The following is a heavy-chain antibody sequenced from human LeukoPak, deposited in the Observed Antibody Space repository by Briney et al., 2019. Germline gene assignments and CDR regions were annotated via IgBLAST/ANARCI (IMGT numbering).Heavy chain of an antibody. J-gene: IGHJ6*04. Sequence: PSETLSLTCAVYGGSFSGYYWSWIRQPPGKGLEWIEEINHSGSTNYNPSLKSRVTISVDTSKNQFSLKLSSVTAADTAVYYCAREIVVVVAATPYYYYGMDVWGKGTTVTVSS. CDR1: GGSFSGYY. D-gene: IGHD2-15*01. CDR2: INHSGST. V-gene: IGHV4-34*01. CDR3: AREIVVVVAATPYYYYGMDV.